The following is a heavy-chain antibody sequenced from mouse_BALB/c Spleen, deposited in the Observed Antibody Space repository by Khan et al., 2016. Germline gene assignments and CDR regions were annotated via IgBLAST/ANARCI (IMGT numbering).Heavy chain of an antibody. D-gene: IGHD3-3*01. CDR1: GFSLTGYG. CDR2: IWGDGST. CDR3: ARVGGDY. J-gene: IGHJ4*01. V-gene: IGHV2-6-7*01. Sequence: QVQLKQSGPGLVAPSQSLSITCTVSGFSLTGYGVNWVRQPPGKGLEWLGMIWGDGSTDYNSALKSRLTITKDNSKSQVFLKMNCLQTDDTARYYGARVGGDYWGQGTSVTVSS.